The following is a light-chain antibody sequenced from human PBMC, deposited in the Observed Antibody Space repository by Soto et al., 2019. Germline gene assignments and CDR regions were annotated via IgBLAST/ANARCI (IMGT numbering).Light chain of an antibody. J-gene: IGKJ4*01. Sequence: DIQMTQSPSSLSASVGDRVTITCRASRSISSYLNWYQQKPGKAPKLLIYAASSLQSGVPSRFSGSGSGTDFTLTISSLQPEDFATYYCQQSYSTRVLTFGGGTKVDIK. V-gene: IGKV1-39*01. CDR2: AAS. CDR1: RSISSY. CDR3: QQSYSTRVLT.